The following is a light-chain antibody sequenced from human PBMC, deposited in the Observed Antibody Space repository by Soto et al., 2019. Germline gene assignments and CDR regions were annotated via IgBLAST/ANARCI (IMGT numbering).Light chain of an antibody. V-gene: IGKV1-39*01. CDR1: QTLSNY. J-gene: IGKJ4*01. CDR3: QQRCSPLLT. CDR2: GAS. Sequence: DIQMTQSPSSVSASVGDRVTITCRASQTLSNYLTWFQQKPGKAPKVLIYGASTLQSGVPSRFSGRGSGAELSLTISSLQPDDPATYYCQQRCSPLLTLGGGTKVEI.